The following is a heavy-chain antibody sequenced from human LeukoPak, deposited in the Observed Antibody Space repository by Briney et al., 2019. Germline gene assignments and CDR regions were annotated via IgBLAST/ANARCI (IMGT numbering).Heavy chain of an antibody. D-gene: IGHD3-9*01. CDR3: AKVRDFDWLPTHRYYFDS. J-gene: IGHJ4*02. Sequence: GASVKVSCKASGGTFSSYAISWVRQAPGQGLEWMGGIIPIFGTANYAQKFQGRVTITADKSTSTAYMELSSLRSEDTAVYYCAKVRDFDWLPTHRYYFDSWGQGTLVTVSS. CDR2: IIPIFGTA. V-gene: IGHV1-69*06. CDR1: GGTFSSYA.